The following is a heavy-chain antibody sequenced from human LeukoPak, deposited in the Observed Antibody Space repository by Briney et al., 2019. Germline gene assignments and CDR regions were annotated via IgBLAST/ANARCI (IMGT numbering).Heavy chain of an antibody. V-gene: IGHV5-51*01. D-gene: IGHD4-17*01. CDR2: IYPDDSDT. CDR3: ARQAWGDYAEVDY. Sequence: GESLKISCKGSGYNFNIYWIGWVRQMPGKGLEWMGIIYPDDSDTTYSPSFQGQVTISADKSSRTAYLQWSSLEASDTAIYYCARQAWGDYAEVDYWGQGTLVTVSS. J-gene: IGHJ4*02. CDR1: GYNFNIYW.